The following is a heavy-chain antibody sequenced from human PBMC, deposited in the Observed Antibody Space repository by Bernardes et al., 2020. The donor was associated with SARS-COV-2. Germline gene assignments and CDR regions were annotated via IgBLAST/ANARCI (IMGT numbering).Heavy chain of an antibody. V-gene: IGHV1-3*01. CDR2: ISAANGKT. J-gene: IGHJ5*02. CDR3: ARQPPGKTWSDQ. Sequence: ASVKVSCKTSGYNFPDNALHWVRQAPGQGLEWMGGISAANGKTRYSQKFQDRVIFTRDTSASTVYMELNSLRSEDTAVYYCARQPPGKTWSDQWGQGTLVTVSS. CDR1: GYNFPDNA.